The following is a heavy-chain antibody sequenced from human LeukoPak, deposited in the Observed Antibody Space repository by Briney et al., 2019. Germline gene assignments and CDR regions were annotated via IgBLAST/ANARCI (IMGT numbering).Heavy chain of an antibody. D-gene: IGHD5-18*01. CDR3: ARRYGPLFQYYFDY. CDR2: ISSSSSYI. CDR1: GFTFSSYS. V-gene: IGHV3-21*01. J-gene: IGHJ4*02. Sequence: GGSLRLSCAASGFTFSSYSMNWVRQAPGKGLEWVSSISSSSSYIYYADSVKGRFTISRDNAKNSLYLQMNSLRAEGTAVYYCARRYGPLFQYYFDYWGQGTLVTVSS.